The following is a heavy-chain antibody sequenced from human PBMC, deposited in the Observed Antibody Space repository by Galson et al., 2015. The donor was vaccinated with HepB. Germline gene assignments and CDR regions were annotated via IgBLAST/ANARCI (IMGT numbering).Heavy chain of an antibody. CDR1: GGTFSSYA. J-gene: IGHJ5*02. CDR3: AREPRGIVGASNWFDP. Sequence: SVKVSCKASGGTFSSYAISWVRQAPGQGLEWMGGIIPIFGTANYAQKFQGRVTITADKSTSTAYMELSSLRSEDTAAYYCAREPRGIVGASNWFDPWGQGTLVTVSS. V-gene: IGHV1-69*06. D-gene: IGHD1-26*01. CDR2: IIPIFGTA.